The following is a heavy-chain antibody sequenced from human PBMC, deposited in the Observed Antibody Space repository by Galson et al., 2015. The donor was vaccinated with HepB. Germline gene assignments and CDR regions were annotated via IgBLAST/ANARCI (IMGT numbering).Heavy chain of an antibody. J-gene: IGHJ4*02. D-gene: IGHD5-18*01. CDR2: IYYSGST. V-gene: IGHV4-39*01. Sequence: SETLSLTCTVSGGSISSSSYYWGWIRQPPGKGLEWIGSIYYSGSTYYNPSLKSRVTISVDTSKNQFSLKLSSVTAADTAVYYCARLRYSYDADYWGQGTLVTVSS. CDR1: GGSISSSSYY. CDR3: ARLRYSYDADY.